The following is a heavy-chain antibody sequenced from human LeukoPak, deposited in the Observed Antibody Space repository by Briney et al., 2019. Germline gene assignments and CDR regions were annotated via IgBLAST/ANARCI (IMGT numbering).Heavy chain of an antibody. CDR1: AFIFSGHW. CDR3: ARYPDGGRSDWYFDL. D-gene: IGHD4-23*01. V-gene: IGHV3-21*01. Sequence: TGGSLRLSCEASAFIFSGHWLNWVRQAPGKGLEWVSSISSSSSYIYYADSVKGRFTISRDNAKNSLYLQMNSLRAEDTAVYYCARYPDGGRSDWYFDLWGRGTLVTVSS. J-gene: IGHJ2*01. CDR2: ISSSSSYI.